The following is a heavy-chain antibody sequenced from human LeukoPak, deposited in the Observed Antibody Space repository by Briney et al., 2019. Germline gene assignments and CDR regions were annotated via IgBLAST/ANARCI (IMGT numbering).Heavy chain of an antibody. D-gene: IGHD3-16*01. J-gene: IGHJ4*02. CDR1: GVTFSSYG. CDR3: ATYVSFDY. Sequence: GGSLRLSCAASGVTFSSYGMNWVRQAPGKGVEWVSYISSSGSTIYYADSVKGRFTISRDNAKNSLYLQMNSLRAEDTAVYYCATYVSFDYWGQGTLVTVSS. CDR2: ISSSGSTI. V-gene: IGHV3-48*03.